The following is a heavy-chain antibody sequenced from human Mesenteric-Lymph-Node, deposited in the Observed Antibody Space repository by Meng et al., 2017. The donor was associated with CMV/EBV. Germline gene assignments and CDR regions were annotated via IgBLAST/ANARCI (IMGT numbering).Heavy chain of an antibody. CDR3: ARDHGEIAHEAFDI. D-gene: IGHD4-17*01. Sequence: SETLSLTCTVSGGSITSYYWSWIRQPPGQGLEWIGTISYTGSTYYNPSLKSRVTISVDSSNNQFSLRLSSVIAADTAVYYCARDHGEIAHEAFDIWGQGTMVTVSS. V-gene: IGHV4-59*12. CDR2: ISYTGST. J-gene: IGHJ3*02. CDR1: GGSITSYY.